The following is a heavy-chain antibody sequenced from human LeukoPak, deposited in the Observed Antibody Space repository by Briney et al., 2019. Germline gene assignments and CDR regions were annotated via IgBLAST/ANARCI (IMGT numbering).Heavy chain of an antibody. Sequence: GASVKVSCKASGYTFTSYYMHWVRQAPGQGLEWMGIINPSGGSTSYAQKFQGRVTITADKSTSTAYMELSSLRSEDTAVYYCARGVVGAPVWFGPWGQGTLVTVSS. CDR2: INPSGGST. J-gene: IGHJ5*02. D-gene: IGHD1-26*01. V-gene: IGHV1-46*01. CDR1: GYTFTSYY. CDR3: ARGVVGAPVWFGP.